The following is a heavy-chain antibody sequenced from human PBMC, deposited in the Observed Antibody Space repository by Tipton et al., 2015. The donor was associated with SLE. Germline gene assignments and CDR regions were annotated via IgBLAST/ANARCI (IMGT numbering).Heavy chain of an antibody. Sequence: TLSLTCTVSGGSISSSSYYWGWIRQPPGKGLEWIGSIFHDGSTFNNPSLRSRVTISIDTSNNQFSLRLSSVTAADTAVYYCARDGFCRNGVCYRNWFDPWGQGTPVTVSS. J-gene: IGHJ5*02. V-gene: IGHV4-39*07. CDR2: IFHDGST. CDR1: GGSISSSSYY. CDR3: ARDGFCRNGVCYRNWFDP. D-gene: IGHD2-8*01.